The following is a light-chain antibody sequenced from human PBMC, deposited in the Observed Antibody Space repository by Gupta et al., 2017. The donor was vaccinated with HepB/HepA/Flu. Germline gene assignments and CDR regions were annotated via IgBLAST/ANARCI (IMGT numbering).Light chain of an antibody. CDR2: DVF. V-gene: IGLV2-11*01. CDR1: TSTVGHNNY. Sequence: QSALSPPRSVTAARGQPATISSTYTTSTVGHNNYVSWYQHRPGNSPRLIVYDVFRRPSGVPDRFSGSKSGNTASLTISGLQADDEADYFCASYADYYTWVFGGGTKLTVL. CDR3: ASYADYYTWV. J-gene: IGLJ3*02.